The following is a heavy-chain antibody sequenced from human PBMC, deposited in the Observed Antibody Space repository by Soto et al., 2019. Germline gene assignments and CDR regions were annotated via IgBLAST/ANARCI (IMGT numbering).Heavy chain of an antibody. V-gene: IGHV4-4*02. J-gene: IGHJ5*02. CDR3: ARETTVTDGGWFDP. CDR1: GGSISSSSW. D-gene: IGHD4-17*01. Sequence: PSETLSLTCAVFGGSISSSSWWRWVRQPPGKGLEWIGEIYHSGSTNYNPSLKSRVTISVDKSKNQFSLKLSFVTAADTAVYYCARETTVTDGGWFDPWGQGTLVTVSS. CDR2: IYHSGST.